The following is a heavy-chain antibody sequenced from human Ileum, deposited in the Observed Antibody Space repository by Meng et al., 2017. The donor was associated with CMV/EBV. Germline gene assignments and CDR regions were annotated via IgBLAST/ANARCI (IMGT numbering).Heavy chain of an antibody. CDR2: ISGSGGST. J-gene: IGHJ5*02. D-gene: IGHD2-2*01. CDR3: ARDAKPASGIDLDP. CDR1: GFTFSSYA. V-gene: IGHV3-23*01. Sequence: GGSLRLSCAASGFTFSSYAMSWVRQAPGKGLEWVSAISGSGGSTYYADSVKGRFTISRDNSKNTVYLQMNSLRPEDTALYYCARDAKPASGIDLDPWGQGTLVTVSS.